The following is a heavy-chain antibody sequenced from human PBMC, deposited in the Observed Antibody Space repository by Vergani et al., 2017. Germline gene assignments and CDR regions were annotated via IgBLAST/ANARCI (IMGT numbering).Heavy chain of an antibody. CDR1: GFTFSSYA. CDR3: AKVGYSYGDFDY. CDR2: ISGSGGST. V-gene: IGHV3-23*01. Sequence: EVQLLESGGGLVQPGGSLRLSCAASGFTFSSYAMSWVRQAPGKGLEWVSAISGSGGSTYYADSVKGRCTISRDNSKNTLYLQMNSLRAEDTAVYYCAKVGYSYGDFDYWGQGTLVTVSS. D-gene: IGHD5-18*01. J-gene: IGHJ4*02.